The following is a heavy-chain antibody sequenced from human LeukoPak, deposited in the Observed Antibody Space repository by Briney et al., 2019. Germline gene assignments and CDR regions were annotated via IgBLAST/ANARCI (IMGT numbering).Heavy chain of an antibody. CDR2: INPNSGGT. CDR1: GYTFTGYY. CDR3: ARSYPYSSGWYGGY. D-gene: IGHD6-19*01. V-gene: IGHV1-2*02. J-gene: IGHJ4*02. Sequence: GASVKVSCKASGYTFTGYYMHWVRQAPGQGLEWMGWINPNSGGTNYAQKFQGRVTMTRDTSISTAYMELSRLRSDDTAVYYCARSYPYSSGWYGGYWGQGTLVTVSS.